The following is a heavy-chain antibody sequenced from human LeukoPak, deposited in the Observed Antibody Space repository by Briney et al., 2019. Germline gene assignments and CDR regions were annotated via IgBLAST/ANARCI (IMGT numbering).Heavy chain of an antibody. V-gene: IGHV3-23*01. CDR3: ARPDYGDLVGAYYFDY. D-gene: IGHD4-17*01. CDR2: ISGSGDST. J-gene: IGHJ4*02. Sequence: QAGGSLRLSCAASGFTFSSYWMSWVRQAPGKGLQWVSGISGSGDSTYSADSVKGRFTISRDNSKSTLYLQMNSLRAEDTAVYYCARPDYGDLVGAYYFDYWGQGTLVTVSS. CDR1: GFTFSSYW.